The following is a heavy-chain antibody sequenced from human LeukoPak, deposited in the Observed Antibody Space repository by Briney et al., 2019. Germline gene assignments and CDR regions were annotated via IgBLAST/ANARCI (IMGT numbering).Heavy chain of an antibody. Sequence: SETLSLTCTVSGGSISSYYWSWIRQPPGKGLEWIGYIYYSGSTNYNPSLKSRVTISVDTSKNQFSLKLSSVTAADTAVYYCARDLSVVGATVGWGQGTLVTVSS. D-gene: IGHD1-26*01. V-gene: IGHV4-59*01. CDR3: ARDLSVVGATVG. CDR1: GGSISSYY. J-gene: IGHJ4*02. CDR2: IYYSGST.